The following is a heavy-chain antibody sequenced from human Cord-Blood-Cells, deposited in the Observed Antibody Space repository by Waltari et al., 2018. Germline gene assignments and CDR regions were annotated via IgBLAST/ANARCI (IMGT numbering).Heavy chain of an antibody. Sequence: QVQLVQSGAEVKKPGSSVKVSCKASGGTFSSYAISWVRQARGQGLEWRGGVIPIFCKANYAQKFQGRVTITADESTSTAYMELSSLRSEDTAVYYCARAANWNAYYFDYWGQGTLVTVSS. J-gene: IGHJ4*02. D-gene: IGHD1-20*01. V-gene: IGHV1-69*01. CDR1: GGTFSSYA. CDR2: VIPIFCKA. CDR3: ARAANWNAYYFDY.